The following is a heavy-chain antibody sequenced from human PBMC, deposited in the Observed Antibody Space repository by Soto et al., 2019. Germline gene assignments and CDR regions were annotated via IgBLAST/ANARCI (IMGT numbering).Heavy chain of an antibody. D-gene: IGHD3-16*01. CDR1: GYSFTNND. CDR2: MNPGSGDT. Sequence: QVKLVQSGAEVREPGASVKVSCKASGYSFTNNDVSWVRQATGQGLEWMGWMNPGSGDTGNAQKFQRRVTMTRDISIATAYMELTSLRSDDTAIYYCARMATFGSLNLFDPWGQGTLVTVSS. V-gene: IGHV1-8*01. CDR3: ARMATFGSLNLFDP. J-gene: IGHJ5*02.